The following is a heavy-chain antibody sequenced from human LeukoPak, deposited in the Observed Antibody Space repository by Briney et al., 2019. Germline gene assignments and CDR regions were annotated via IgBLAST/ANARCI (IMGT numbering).Heavy chain of an antibody. CDR1: GGSFSGYY. V-gene: IGHV4-34*01. CDR3: ATRPDIAATGPGWFDP. CDR2: INHSGST. D-gene: IGHD6-13*01. Sequence: SETLSLTCAVYGGSFSGYYWSWIRQPPGKGLEWIGEINHSGSTNYNSSLKSRVTISVDTSKNQFSLKLSSVTAADTAVYYCATRPDIAATGPGWFDPWGQGTLVTVSS. J-gene: IGHJ5*02.